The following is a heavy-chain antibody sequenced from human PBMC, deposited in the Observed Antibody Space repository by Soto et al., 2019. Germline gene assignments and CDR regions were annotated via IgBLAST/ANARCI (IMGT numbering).Heavy chain of an antibody. CDR3: ARDAMVQLWLLGNWFDP. CDR1: GFTFSSYA. V-gene: IGHV3-30-3*01. D-gene: IGHD5-18*01. CDR2: ISYDGSNK. J-gene: IGHJ5*02. Sequence: GGSLRLSCAASGFTFSSYAMHWVRQAPGKGLEWVAVISYDGSNKYYADSVKGRFTISRDNSKNTLYLQMNSLRAEDTAVYYCARDAMVQLWLLGNWFDPWGQGTLVTVSS.